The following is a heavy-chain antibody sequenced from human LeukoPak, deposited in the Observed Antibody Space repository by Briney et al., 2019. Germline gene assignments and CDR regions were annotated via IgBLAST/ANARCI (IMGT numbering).Heavy chain of an antibody. Sequence: GGSLRLSCAASGFTFSNYAMSWVRQAPGKGLEWVSGIIGGGGGSTYYADSVKGRFTISRDNSKNTLYLQMNSLRAEDTAVYYCAKDRSSWFGEDSSIVDYWGQGTLVTVSS. J-gene: IGHJ4*02. CDR2: IIGGGGGST. D-gene: IGHD3-10*01. CDR3: AKDRSSWFGEDSSIVDY. V-gene: IGHV3-23*01. CDR1: GFTFSNYA.